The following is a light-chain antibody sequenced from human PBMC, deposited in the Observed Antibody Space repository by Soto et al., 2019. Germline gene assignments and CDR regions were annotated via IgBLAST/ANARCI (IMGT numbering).Light chain of an antibody. V-gene: IGKV3-15*01. Sequence: EIVMTQSPATLSVSPGERASLSCRASQSVSSNLAWYQQKPGQTPRLLIYATSTRATGIPARFSGSGSGTDFTLTISSLQPEDFAVYYCQQRNTWPPITFGQGTRLEIK. J-gene: IGKJ5*01. CDR2: ATS. CDR1: QSVSSN. CDR3: QQRNTWPPIT.